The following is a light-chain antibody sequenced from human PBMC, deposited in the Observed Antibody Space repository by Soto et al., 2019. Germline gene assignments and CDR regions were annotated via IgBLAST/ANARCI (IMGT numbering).Light chain of an antibody. J-gene: IGKJ1*01. Sequence: DIQMTQSPSSLSASVGDRVTITCRASQGISNYLAWYQQKPGKVPKLLIYAASPLQSGVPSRFSGSGSGTDFTLPISSLQPEDVATYYCQKYNSAPRTFGQGTKVEIK. V-gene: IGKV1-27*01. CDR1: QGISNY. CDR3: QKYNSAPRT. CDR2: AAS.